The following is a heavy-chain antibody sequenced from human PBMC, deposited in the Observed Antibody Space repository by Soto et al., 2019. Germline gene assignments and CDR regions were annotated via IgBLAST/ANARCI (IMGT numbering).Heavy chain of an antibody. D-gene: IGHD4-17*01. V-gene: IGHV1-24*01. J-gene: IGHJ4*02. CDR2: FDPEDGET. CDR1: GYTLTELS. CDR3: ATDLNYGYLHFDY. Sequence: KKKRASVKVSCKVSGYTLTELSMHWVRQAPGKGLEWMGGFDPEDGETIYAQKFQGRVTMTEDTSTDTAHMELSSLRSEDTAVYYCATDLNYGYLHFDYWGQGTLVTVSS.